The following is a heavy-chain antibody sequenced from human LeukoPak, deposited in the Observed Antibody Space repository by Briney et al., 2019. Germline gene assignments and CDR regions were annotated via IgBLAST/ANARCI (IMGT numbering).Heavy chain of an antibody. CDR1: GYTFTGYY. V-gene: IGHV1-2*04. D-gene: IGHD6-19*01. CDR2: INPNSGGT. J-gene: IGHJ3*02. CDR3: ARDGGAVAGSDAFDI. Sequence: GASVTVSCKASGYTFTGYYMHWVRQAPGQGLEWMGWINPNSGGTNYAQKFQGWVTMTRDTSISTAYMELSRLRSDDTAVYYCARDGGAVAGSDAFDIWGQGTMVTVSS.